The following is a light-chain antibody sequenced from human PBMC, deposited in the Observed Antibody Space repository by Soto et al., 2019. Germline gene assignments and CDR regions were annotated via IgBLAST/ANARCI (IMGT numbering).Light chain of an antibody. Sequence: QSALTQPASVSGSPGQSITISCTGTSSDVGGYNYVSWYQQHPGKAPKLMIYEVSNRPSGVSNRFSGSKSGNTASLTISGLQAEDEADYYCSSYTSSSTPLVFGTGTKVPS. V-gene: IGLV2-14*01. CDR2: EVS. CDR3: SSYTSSSTPLV. J-gene: IGLJ1*01. CDR1: SSDVGGYNY.